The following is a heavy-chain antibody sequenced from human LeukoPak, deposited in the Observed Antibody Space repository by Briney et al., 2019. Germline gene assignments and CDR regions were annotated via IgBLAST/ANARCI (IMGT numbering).Heavy chain of an antibody. CDR1: GYTFTGYY. V-gene: IGHV1-2*02. CDR3: AIDTAAAFDY. Sequence: GASVKVSCKASGYTFTGYYMHWVRQAPGQGPEWMGWINPNSGGRNYAQKFQGRVTMTSDTSNSTAYMELSRLRSDDAAGYYCAIDTAAAFDYWGQGTLVTVSS. D-gene: IGHD6-13*01. J-gene: IGHJ4*02. CDR2: INPNSGGR.